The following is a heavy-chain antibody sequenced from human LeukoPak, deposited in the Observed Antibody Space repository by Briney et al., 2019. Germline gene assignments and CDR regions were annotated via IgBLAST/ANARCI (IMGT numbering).Heavy chain of an antibody. J-gene: IGHJ4*02. D-gene: IGHD3-10*01. Sequence: PGGSLRLSRAASGFSFSKLWMHWVRQAPGKGLVWVSGINSDGSSTTCADSVKGRFTISRDNAKNTLYLQMNSLRAEDTAVYYCAREGTGGFYYYDYWGQGTLVTVSS. CDR2: INSDGSST. CDR1: GFSFSKLW. CDR3: AREGTGGFYYYDY. V-gene: IGHV3-74*01.